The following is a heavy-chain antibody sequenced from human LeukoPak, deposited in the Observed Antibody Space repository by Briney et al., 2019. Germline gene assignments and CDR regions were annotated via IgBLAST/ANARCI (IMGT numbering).Heavy chain of an antibody. CDR2: ISSSGSTI. CDR1: GFTFSSYE. D-gene: IGHD5-18*01. Sequence: QPGGSLRLSCAASGFTFSSYEMNWVRQAPGKGLEWVSYISSSGSTIYYADSVKGRFTISRHNAKNSLYLQMNSLRAEDTAVYYCARGYTYGLDFWGRGTLVTVSA. CDR3: ARGYTYGLDF. V-gene: IGHV3-48*03. J-gene: IGHJ4*02.